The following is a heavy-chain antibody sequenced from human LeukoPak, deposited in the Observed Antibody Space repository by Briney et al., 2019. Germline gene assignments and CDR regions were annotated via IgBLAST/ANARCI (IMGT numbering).Heavy chain of an antibody. CDR3: ARSITMVRGGPFDP. Sequence: GESLQISCKGSGSRFTSYWIGWVRPMPGKGLEWMGIIYPGDSDTRYSPSFQGQVTISADKSISTAYLQWSSLKASDTAMYYCARSITMVRGGPFDPWGQGTLVTVSS. CDR1: GSRFTSYW. D-gene: IGHD3-10*01. CDR2: IYPGDSDT. J-gene: IGHJ5*02. V-gene: IGHV5-51*01.